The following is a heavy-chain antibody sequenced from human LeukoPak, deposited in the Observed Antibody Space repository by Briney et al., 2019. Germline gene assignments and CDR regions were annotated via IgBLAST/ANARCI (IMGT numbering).Heavy chain of an antibody. CDR2: MSPNSGDT. CDR1: GYTFTSYD. D-gene: IGHD7-27*01. CDR3: ARGPPNWGYDY. V-gene: IGHV1-8*01. Sequence: ASVKVSCKASGYTFTSYDFNWVRQATGQRHEWMGWMSPNSGDTGYAQKFQDRVTMTRNTSISTAYMELSSLRSDDTAVYYCARGPPNWGYDYWGPGTLVTVSS. J-gene: IGHJ4*02.